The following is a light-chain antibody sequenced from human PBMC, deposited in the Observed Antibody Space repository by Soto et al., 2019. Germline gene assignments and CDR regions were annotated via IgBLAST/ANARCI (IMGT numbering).Light chain of an antibody. Sequence: VLPQSPGTLSLSPGERATRSCRASQSVSSSYLAWYQQKPGQAPRLLIYGASSRATGIPDRFSGSGSGTDFTLTISRLEPEDFAVYYCQQYGSSRWTFGQGTKVDIK. V-gene: IGKV3-20*01. J-gene: IGKJ1*01. CDR2: GAS. CDR3: QQYGSSRWT. CDR1: QSVSSSY.